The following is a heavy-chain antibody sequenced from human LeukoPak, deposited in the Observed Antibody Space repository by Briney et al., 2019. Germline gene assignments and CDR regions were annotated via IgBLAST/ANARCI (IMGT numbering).Heavy chain of an antibody. Sequence: PGGSLRLSCAASGFTFSTYWMCWVRQAPGKGLEWVANIKQDGSEKHYVDSVKGRFTISRDNAKNSLYLQMNSLRAEDTAVYYCAISRRYYDSSGYPQGWYFDLWGRGTLVTVSS. CDR2: IKQDGSEK. D-gene: IGHD3-22*01. V-gene: IGHV3-7*01. CDR1: GFTFSTYW. J-gene: IGHJ2*01. CDR3: AISRRYYDSSGYPQGWYFDL.